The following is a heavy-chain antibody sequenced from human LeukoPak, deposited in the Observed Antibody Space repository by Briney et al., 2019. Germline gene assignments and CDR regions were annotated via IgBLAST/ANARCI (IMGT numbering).Heavy chain of an antibody. CDR3: ARRDSSRWREGSFDI. J-gene: IGHJ3*02. CDR2: IYYSGSTT. V-gene: IGHV4-59*01. CDR1: GGSISSYY. D-gene: IGHD2-15*01. Sequence: SETLSLTCTVSGGSISSYYWSWIRQPPGKGLEWIGYIYYSGSTTSFNPSLKSRVTISLDTSKNQFSLKLSSVTAADTAVYYCARRDSSRWREGSFDIWGQGTMVTVSS.